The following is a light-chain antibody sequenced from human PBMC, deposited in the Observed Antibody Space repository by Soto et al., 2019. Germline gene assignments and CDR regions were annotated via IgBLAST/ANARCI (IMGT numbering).Light chain of an antibody. J-gene: IGKJ4*01. CDR2: GAS. V-gene: IGKV3-11*01. Sequence: EIVLTQSPGTLSLSPGERAALSCRASQSVSNNYLAWYQQKPGQAPRLLIYGASNRATGIPARFSGSGSGTDFTLTISSLESEDFAVYYCQQRANWPLTFGGGTKVDIK. CDR3: QQRANWPLT. CDR1: QSVSNNY.